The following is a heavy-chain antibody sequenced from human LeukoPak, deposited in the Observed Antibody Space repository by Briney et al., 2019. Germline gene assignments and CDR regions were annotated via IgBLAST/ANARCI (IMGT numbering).Heavy chain of an antibody. CDR3: ARGFRGPNFDH. CDR1: GASISGSGFY. D-gene: IGHD3-10*01. Sequence: PSETLSLTCAVSGASISGSGFYLGWIRQPPGKGLEWIGNVYYTGGTYYNASLQSRVTISIDMSKNQFSLKLSSVTAADTAVYFCARGFRGPNFDHWGQGTLVTVSS. V-gene: IGHV4-39*07. J-gene: IGHJ4*02. CDR2: VYYTGGT.